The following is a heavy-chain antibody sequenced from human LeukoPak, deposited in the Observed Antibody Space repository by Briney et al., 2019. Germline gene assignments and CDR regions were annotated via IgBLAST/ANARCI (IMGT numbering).Heavy chain of an antibody. Sequence: SETLSLTYTVSGRSISSYYWSWIRQPPGKGLEWIGYIYYSGSTNYNPSLKSRVTISVDTSKNQFSLKLSSVTAADTAVYYCARGDYYDSSGSWGQGTLVTVSS. J-gene: IGHJ4*02. CDR3: ARGDYYDSSGS. D-gene: IGHD3-22*01. CDR2: IYYSGST. V-gene: IGHV4-59*01. CDR1: GRSISSYY.